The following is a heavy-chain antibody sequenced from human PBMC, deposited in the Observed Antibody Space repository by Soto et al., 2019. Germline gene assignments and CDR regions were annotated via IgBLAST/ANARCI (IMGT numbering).Heavy chain of an antibody. J-gene: IGHJ4*02. CDR3: ARGPSTVATWLDY. D-gene: IGHD4-17*01. Sequence: EVQLVESGEGLVQPGGSLRLSCAASGFTFSNYAMHWVRQAPGKGLEYVSAISGNGFSTYYGDSVRGRFIISRDNSKNTLYLQMGSLRAADMAVDYCARGPSTVATWLDYWGQGTLVTVSS. CDR1: GFTFSNYA. V-gene: IGHV3-64*02. CDR2: ISGNGFST.